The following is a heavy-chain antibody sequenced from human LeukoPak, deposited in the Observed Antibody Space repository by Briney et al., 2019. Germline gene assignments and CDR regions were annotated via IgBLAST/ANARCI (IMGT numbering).Heavy chain of an antibody. D-gene: IGHD6-13*01. CDR2: ISGSGGST. V-gene: IGHV3-23*01. CDR3: ARDPSVAADLNDAFDI. J-gene: IGHJ3*02. CDR1: GFTFSSYA. Sequence: GGSLRLSCAASGFTFSSYAMSWVRQAPGKGLEWVSAISGSGGSTYYADSVKGRFTISRDNSKNTLYLQMNSLRAEDTAVYYCARDPSVAADLNDAFDIWGQGTMVTVSS.